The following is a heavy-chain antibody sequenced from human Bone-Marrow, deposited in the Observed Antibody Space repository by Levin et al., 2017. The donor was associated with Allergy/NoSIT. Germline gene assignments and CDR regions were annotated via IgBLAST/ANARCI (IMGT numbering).Heavy chain of an antibody. CDR3: ARQAVTRGMVFDH. CDR2: IYPDDSDT. V-gene: IGHV5-51*01. Sequence: GESLKISCKGSGYRFTAYWIGWVRQMPGKGLEWMGVIYPDDSDTRYSPSFQGQVTISADKSISTAYLQWNSLKAADTAMYYCARQAVTRGMVFDHWGQGILVTVSS. D-gene: IGHD4-11*01. CDR1: GYRFTAYW. J-gene: IGHJ4*02.